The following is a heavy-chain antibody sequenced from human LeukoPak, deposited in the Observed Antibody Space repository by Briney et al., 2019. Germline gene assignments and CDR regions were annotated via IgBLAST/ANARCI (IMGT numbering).Heavy chain of an antibody. CDR3: ARGPNGGGWVGDV. J-gene: IGHJ6*02. D-gene: IGHD3-16*01. CDR1: GLSYSLYY. Sequence: PARSLRRSCAAPGLSYSLYYMNCLSHPLGKGLEWVSGISSSGTYTYHADSLRGRFPISRDTANNTLYLQMKSPKAEDTAVYYCARGPNGGGWVGDVWGQGTTVTVTS. CDR2: ISSSGTYT. V-gene: IGHV3-11*06.